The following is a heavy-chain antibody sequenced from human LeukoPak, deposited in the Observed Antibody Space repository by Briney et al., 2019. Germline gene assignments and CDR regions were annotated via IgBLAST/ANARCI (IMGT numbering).Heavy chain of an antibody. Sequence: SETLSLTCTVSGGSISSHYWSWIRQPPGKGLEWIGYIYYSGSTNYNPSFKSRVTISVDTSKNQFSLKLSSVTAADTAVYYCARNYYDSSGYYYDPAYFDYWGQGTLVTVSS. D-gene: IGHD3-22*01. V-gene: IGHV4-59*11. CDR1: GGSISSHY. J-gene: IGHJ4*02. CDR2: IYYSGST. CDR3: ARNYYDSSGYYYDPAYFDY.